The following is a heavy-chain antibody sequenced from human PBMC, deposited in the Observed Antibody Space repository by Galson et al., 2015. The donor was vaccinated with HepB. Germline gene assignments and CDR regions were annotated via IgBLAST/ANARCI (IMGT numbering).Heavy chain of an antibody. Sequence: ISCKGSGYSFTSYWIGWVRQMPGKGLEWMGIIYPGDSDTRYSPSFQGQVTISADKSISTAYLQWSSLKASDTAMYYCARHQGLRGIGVDYMDVWGKGTTVTVSS. J-gene: IGHJ6*03. CDR1: GYSFTSYW. V-gene: IGHV5-51*01. D-gene: IGHD3-3*01. CDR2: IYPGDSDT. CDR3: ARHQGLRGIGVDYMDV.